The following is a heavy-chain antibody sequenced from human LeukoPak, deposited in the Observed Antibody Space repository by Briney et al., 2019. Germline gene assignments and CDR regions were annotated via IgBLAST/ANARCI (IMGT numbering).Heavy chain of an antibody. D-gene: IGHD2-15*01. Sequence: SETLSLTCAVYGGSFSGYYWSWIRQPPGKGLEWIGEINHSGSTNYNPSLKSRVTISVDTSKNQFSLKLSSVTAADTAVYYCARGDGSCLGYWGQGTLVTVSS. V-gene: IGHV4-34*01. CDR2: INHSGST. CDR3: ARGDGSCLGY. CDR1: GGSFSGYY. J-gene: IGHJ4*02.